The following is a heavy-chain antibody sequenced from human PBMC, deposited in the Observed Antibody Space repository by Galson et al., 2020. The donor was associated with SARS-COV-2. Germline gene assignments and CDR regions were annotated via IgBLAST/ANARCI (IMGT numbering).Heavy chain of an antibody. J-gene: IGHJ4*02. CDR2: IYSDDSYT. D-gene: IGHD6-19*01. V-gene: IGHV5-51*01. CDR3: ARHGASSGWYEGIDY. CDR1: GYSFTNYC. Sequence: GESLKISCRTSGYSFTNYCIGWVRQTPGKGLEWMGIIYSDDSYTIYTLSFQGQVTISADKSNNTAFLQWSSLKASDTAIYYCARHGASSGWYEGIDYWAREPSSPSPQ.